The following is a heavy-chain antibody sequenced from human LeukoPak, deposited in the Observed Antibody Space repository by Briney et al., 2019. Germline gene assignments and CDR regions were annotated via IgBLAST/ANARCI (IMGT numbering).Heavy chain of an antibody. CDR2: INHSGST. CDR1: GGSFSGYY. J-gene: IGHJ4*02. D-gene: IGHD1-26*01. Sequence: SETLSLTCAVYGGSFSGYYWSWIRQPPGKGLEWIGEINHSGSTNYNPSLKSRVTTSIGTSKNQFSLKLSSVTAADTAVYYCARRGGSGRAFDYWGQGTLVTVSS. V-gene: IGHV4-34*01. CDR3: ARRGGSGRAFDY.